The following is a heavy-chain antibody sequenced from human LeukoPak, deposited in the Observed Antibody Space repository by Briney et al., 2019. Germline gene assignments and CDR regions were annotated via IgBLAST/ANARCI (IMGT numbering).Heavy chain of an antibody. CDR2: ISGSGSNT. D-gene: IGHD6-13*01. CDR1: GFTFSSYA. Sequence: PGGSLRLSCAASGFTFSSYAMRWVRQAPGKGLEWVSAISGSGSNTYYADSVKGRFTISRDNSKNTVYVQMNSLRAEDTAVYYCAKSRVEVAGTGGFDTWGRGTLVAVSS. V-gene: IGHV3-23*01. J-gene: IGHJ3*02. CDR3: AKSRVEVAGTGGFDT.